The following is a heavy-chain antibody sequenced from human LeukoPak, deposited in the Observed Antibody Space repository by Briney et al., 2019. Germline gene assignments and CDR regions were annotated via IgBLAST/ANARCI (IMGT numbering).Heavy chain of an antibody. CDR2: IWSDGNNK. D-gene: IGHD3-10*01. J-gene: IGHJ5*02. CDR1: GFTFSTYA. CDR3: VTRGAFDP. Sequence: GGSLRLSCAASGFTFSTYAMHWVRQAPGKGLEWVAVIWSDGNNKYYGDSVKGRFTISRDNSKNTLYLQMSSLRAEDTAVYYCVTRGAFDPWGQGTLVTVSS. V-gene: IGHV3-30*02.